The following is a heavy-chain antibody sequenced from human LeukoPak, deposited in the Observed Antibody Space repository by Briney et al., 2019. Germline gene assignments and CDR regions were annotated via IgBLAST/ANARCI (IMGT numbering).Heavy chain of an antibody. J-gene: IGHJ4*02. D-gene: IGHD3-22*01. CDR3: ARVDGSPDY. CDR1: GFTFTGYY. V-gene: IGHV1-2*04. Sequence: ASVKVSCKASGFTFTGYYMHWVRQAPGQGLEWMGWINANNGDTNYAQKFRGWVTMTRDTSLSTVCMEVSRLRSDDTAVYYCARVDGSPDYWGQGTLVTVSS. CDR2: INANNGDT.